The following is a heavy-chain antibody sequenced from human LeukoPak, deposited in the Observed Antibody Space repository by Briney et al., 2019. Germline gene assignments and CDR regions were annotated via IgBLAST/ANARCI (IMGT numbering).Heavy chain of an antibody. Sequence: RGFLRLSCAVSGFNFRDHWMDWVRQAPGKGLEWVGHIKNDGSETYYLDSLKGRFSISRDNTNNALYLRMNSLRVEDTAVYYCVKNAGWFHLAPWGQGTLVTVSS. J-gene: IGHJ5*02. D-gene: IGHD6-19*01. CDR1: GFNFRDHW. CDR3: VKNAGWFHLAP. CDR2: IKNDGSET. V-gene: IGHV3-7*03.